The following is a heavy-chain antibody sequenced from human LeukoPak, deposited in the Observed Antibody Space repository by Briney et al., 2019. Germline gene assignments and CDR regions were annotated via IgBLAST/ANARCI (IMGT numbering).Heavy chain of an antibody. J-gene: IGHJ3*02. V-gene: IGHV3-23*01. CDR1: GFTFSTYA. CDR2: ISTSGRST. CDR3: AKGLNAYGSGSYSHLDAFDM. Sequence: PGGSLRLSCAASGFTFSTYAMSCVRQAPGKGLEWVSTISTSGRSTYYADSVKGRFTIPRDNSKNTLFPQMNSLRAEDTAVYYCAKGLNAYGSGSYSHLDAFDMWGQGTMVTVSS. D-gene: IGHD3-10*01.